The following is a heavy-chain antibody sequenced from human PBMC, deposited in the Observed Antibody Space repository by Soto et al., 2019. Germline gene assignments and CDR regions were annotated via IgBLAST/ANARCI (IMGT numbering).Heavy chain of an antibody. Sequence: SETLSLTCTVSGGSISSGDYYWSWIRQPPGKGLEWIGYIYYSGSTYYNPSLKSRVTISVDTSKNQFSLKLSSVTAADTAVYYCARVRVSSSCGWFDPWGQGTLVTVSS. J-gene: IGHJ5*02. V-gene: IGHV4-30-4*01. CDR2: IYYSGST. D-gene: IGHD6-13*01. CDR3: ARVRVSSSCGWFDP. CDR1: GGSISSGDYY.